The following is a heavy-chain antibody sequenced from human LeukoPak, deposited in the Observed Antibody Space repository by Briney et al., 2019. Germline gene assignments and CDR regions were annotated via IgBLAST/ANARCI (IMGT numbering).Heavy chain of an antibody. D-gene: IGHD3-22*01. CDR1: GGSISSSSYY. CDR2: FEYGGST. Sequence: KSSETLSLTCTVSGGSISSSSYYWGWIRQAPGKGLEWIGSFEYGGSTYYNPSLKSRVTISVDTSKNQFSLKLSSVTAADTAVYYCARLRYYSESNANNRFDYWGQGTLVTVSS. J-gene: IGHJ4*02. CDR3: ARLRYYSESNANNRFDY. V-gene: IGHV4-39*07.